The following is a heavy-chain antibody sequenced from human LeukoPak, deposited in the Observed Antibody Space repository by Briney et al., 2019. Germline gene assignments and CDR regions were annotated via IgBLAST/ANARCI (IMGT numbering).Heavy chain of an antibody. CDR2: IKSNSDGGTT. Sequence: TGGSLRLSCATSGFTFSNAWMSWVRQAPGKGLEWIGRIKSNSDGGTTDYAAPVKGRFTISRDDSKNTLYLQMNSLKTEDTAVYYCAKGPSGPDYFDYWGQGTLVTVSS. V-gene: IGHV3-15*01. J-gene: IGHJ4*02. CDR3: AKGPSGPDYFDY. D-gene: IGHD2-8*02. CDR1: GFTFSNAW.